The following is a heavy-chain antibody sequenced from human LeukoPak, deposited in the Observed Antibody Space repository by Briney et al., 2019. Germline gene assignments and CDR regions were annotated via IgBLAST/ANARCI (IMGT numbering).Heavy chain of an antibody. J-gene: IGHJ3*02. CDR1: GFTFSSYS. V-gene: IGHV3-48*01. CDR2: ISSSSSTI. Sequence: PGGSLRLSCAASGFTFSSYSMNWVRQAPGKGLEWVSYISSSSSTIYYADSVKGRFTISRDNAKNSLYLQMNSLRAEDTAVYYCASRYYDFWSGLDAFDIWGQGTMVTVSS. D-gene: IGHD3-3*01. CDR3: ASRYYDFWSGLDAFDI.